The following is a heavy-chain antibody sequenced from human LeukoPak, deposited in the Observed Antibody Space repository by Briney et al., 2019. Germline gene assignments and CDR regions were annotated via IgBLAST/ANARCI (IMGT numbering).Heavy chain of an antibody. CDR1: GFTVSSNY. Sequence: GGSLRLSCAASGFTVSSNYMSWVRQAPGKGLEWVSVIYSGGSTYYADSVKGRFTISRDNSKNTLNLQMNSLRAEDTAVYYCARVRYSSSWGTYYFDYWGQGTLVTVSS. J-gene: IGHJ4*02. CDR3: ARVRYSSSWGTYYFDY. CDR2: IYSGGST. V-gene: IGHV3-53*01. D-gene: IGHD6-13*01.